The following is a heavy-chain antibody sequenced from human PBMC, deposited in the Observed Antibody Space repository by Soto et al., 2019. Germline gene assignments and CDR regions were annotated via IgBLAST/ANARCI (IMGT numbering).Heavy chain of an antibody. V-gene: IGHV4-34*01. D-gene: IGHD6-25*01. J-gene: IGHJ3*02. Sequence: SETLSLTCAVYGGSFSGYYWSWIRQPPGKGLEWIGEINHSGSTNYNPSLKSRVTISVDTSKNQFSLKLSSVTAADTAVYYCARGAANDAFDIRGQRTLVTVSS. CDR3: ARGAANDAFDI. CDR1: GGSFSGYY. CDR2: INHSGST.